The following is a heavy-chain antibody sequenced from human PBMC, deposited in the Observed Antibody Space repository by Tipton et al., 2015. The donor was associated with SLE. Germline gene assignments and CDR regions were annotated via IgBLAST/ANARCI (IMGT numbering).Heavy chain of an antibody. CDR1: GGSISSYY. J-gene: IGHJ6*02. V-gene: IGHV4-59*12. Sequence: TLSLTCTVAGGSISSYYWSWIRQPPGKGLEWIGYIYYSGNTNYNPSLKSRVTISVDTSKNQFSLKLSSVTAADTAVYYCARDKITRKDYYYGIDVWGQGTTVTVSS. CDR2: IYYSGNT. D-gene: IGHD3-10*01. CDR3: ARDKITRKDYYYGIDV.